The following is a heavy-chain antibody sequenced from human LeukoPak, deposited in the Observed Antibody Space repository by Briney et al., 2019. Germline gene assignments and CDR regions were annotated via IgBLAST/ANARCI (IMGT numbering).Heavy chain of an antibody. V-gene: IGHV4-61*05. Sequence: SETLSLTCTVSGGSISSSSYYWGWIRQPPGKGLEWIGYIYYSGSTNYNPSLKSRVTISVDTSKNQFSLKLSSVTAADTAVYYCARGFRRGELFLYWGQGTLVTVSS. J-gene: IGHJ4*02. CDR1: GGSISSSSYY. CDR3: ARGFRRGELFLY. D-gene: IGHD3-10*01. CDR2: IYYSGST.